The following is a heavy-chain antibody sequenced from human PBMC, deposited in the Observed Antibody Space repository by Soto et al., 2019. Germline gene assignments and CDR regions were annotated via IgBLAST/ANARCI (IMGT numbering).Heavy chain of an antibody. J-gene: IGHJ6*02. Sequence: GGSLRLSCSASGFTFSSYAMHWVRQAPGKGLEYVSAISSNGGSTYYADSVEGRFTISRDNSKNTLYLQMSSLRAEDTAVYYCVKGRYYGSVSYYDYYYYYGMDVWGQGTTVTVSS. CDR3: VKGRYYGSVSYYDYYYYYGMDV. D-gene: IGHD3-10*01. CDR2: ISSNGGST. V-gene: IGHV3-64D*06. CDR1: GFTFSSYA.